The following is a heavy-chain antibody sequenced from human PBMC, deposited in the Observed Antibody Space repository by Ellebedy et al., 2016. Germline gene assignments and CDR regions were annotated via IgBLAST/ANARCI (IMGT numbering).Heavy chain of an antibody. Sequence: GSLRLXCTVSGGSISSSSYYWGWIRQPPGKGLEWIGSIYYSGSTYYNPSLKSRVTISVDTSKNQFSLKLSSVTAADTAVYYCARHNPLSRLIVVVIFDYFDYWGQGTLVTVSS. D-gene: IGHD3-22*01. J-gene: IGHJ4*02. CDR2: IYYSGST. CDR1: GGSISSSSYY. V-gene: IGHV4-39*01. CDR3: ARHNPLSRLIVVVIFDYFDY.